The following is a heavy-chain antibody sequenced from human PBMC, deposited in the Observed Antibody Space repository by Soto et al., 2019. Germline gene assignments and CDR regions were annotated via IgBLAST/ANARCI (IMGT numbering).Heavy chain of an antibody. D-gene: IGHD5-18*01. CDR2: IIPIFATA. CDR3: ASASAYSYGFDY. J-gene: IGHJ4*02. V-gene: IGHV1-69*13. Sequence: GASVNGSCKSSGGTFSSYAISWVRQAPGEGLEWMGGIIPIFATANYAQKFQGRVTITADESTSTAYMELSSLRSEDTAVYYCASASAYSYGFDYWGQGTLVTVSS. CDR1: GGTFSSYA.